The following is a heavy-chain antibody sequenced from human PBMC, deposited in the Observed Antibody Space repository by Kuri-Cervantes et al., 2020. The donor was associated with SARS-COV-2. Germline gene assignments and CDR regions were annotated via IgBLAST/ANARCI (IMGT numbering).Heavy chain of an antibody. CDR3: ARDRGGRDAFDI. D-gene: IGHD3-10*01. Sequence: SETLSLTCTVSGGSISSSSYYWGWIRQPPGKGLEWIGSIYYSGSTYYNPSLKSRVTISVDTSKNQFSLKLSSVTAAGTAVYYCARDRGGRDAFDIWGQGTMVTVSS. CDR2: IYYSGST. J-gene: IGHJ3*02. V-gene: IGHV4-39*07. CDR1: GGSISSSSYY.